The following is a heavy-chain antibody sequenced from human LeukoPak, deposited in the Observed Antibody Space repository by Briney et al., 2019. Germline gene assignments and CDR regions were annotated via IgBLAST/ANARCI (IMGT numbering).Heavy chain of an antibody. J-gene: IGHJ3*02. CDR1: GFTFGDYA. CDR3: AKGYPTLNYYDSNRIAFDI. Sequence: PGGSLRLSCAASGFTFGDYAMHWVRQAPGKGLEWVSGINWDNGGIVYAQSVRGRFTISRDNAKNSLYLQMNSLRPEDTALYYCAKGYPTLNYYDSNRIAFDIWGQGTMVTVSS. D-gene: IGHD3-22*01. V-gene: IGHV3-9*01. CDR2: INWDNGGI.